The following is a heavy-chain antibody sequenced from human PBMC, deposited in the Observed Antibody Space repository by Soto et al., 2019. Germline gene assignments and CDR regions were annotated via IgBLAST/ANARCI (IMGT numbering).Heavy chain of an antibody. CDR1: GYTFTSYG. J-gene: IGHJ4*02. CDR3: ARDAPRWSYMAFHY. V-gene: IGHV1-3*01. Sequence: EASVKVSCKASGYTFTSYGISWVRQAPGQRLEWMGWINAGNGNTKYSQKFQGRVTITRDTSASTAYMELSSLRSEDTAVYYCARDAPRWSYMAFHYWGQGTLVTVSS. CDR2: INAGNGNT. D-gene: IGHD1-26*01.